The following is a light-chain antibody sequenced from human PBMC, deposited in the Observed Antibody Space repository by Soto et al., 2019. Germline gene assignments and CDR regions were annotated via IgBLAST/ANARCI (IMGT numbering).Light chain of an antibody. CDR2: EVS. J-gene: IGLJ2*01. Sequence: QSALTQPASVSGSPGQSITISCTGTSSDVGGYNYVSWYQQHPGKAPKLMIYEVSNRPSGVSNRFSGSKSGNTASLTISGPQVEDGADYYCSSYTSSSTVVFGGGPKPTVL. V-gene: IGLV2-14*01. CDR3: SSYTSSSTVV. CDR1: SSDVGGYNY.